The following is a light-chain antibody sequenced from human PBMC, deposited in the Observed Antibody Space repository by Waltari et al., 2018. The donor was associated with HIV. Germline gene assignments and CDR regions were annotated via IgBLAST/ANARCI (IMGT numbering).Light chain of an antibody. Sequence: DIQLTQSPSFLSASVGDRVSITCRASQGISSNLAWYQQKPGKAPNLLIYAASTLQSGVPSRFSGSGSGTEFTLTINSLQPEDFAAYYCQQLNSYPYTFGQGTKLEIK. CDR2: AAS. J-gene: IGKJ2*01. V-gene: IGKV1-9*01. CDR1: QGISSN. CDR3: QQLNSYPYT.